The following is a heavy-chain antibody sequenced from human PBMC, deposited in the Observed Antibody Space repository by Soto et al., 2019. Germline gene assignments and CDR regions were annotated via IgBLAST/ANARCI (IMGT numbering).Heavy chain of an antibody. CDR2: IYHGGST. J-gene: IGHJ5*02. D-gene: IGHD3-22*01. CDR1: GYSISSGYY. V-gene: IGHV4-38-2*01. Sequence: PSETLSLTCAVSGYSISSGYYWGWLRQPPGKGLECIGSIYHGGSTYYNPSLNSRLTLSIDMTNNHVSLILNSVTAADTAVYYCARVGPWVPYYYNSSPYTFENWFDPWGQGTLVTVSS. CDR3: ARVGPWVPYYYNSSPYTFENWFDP.